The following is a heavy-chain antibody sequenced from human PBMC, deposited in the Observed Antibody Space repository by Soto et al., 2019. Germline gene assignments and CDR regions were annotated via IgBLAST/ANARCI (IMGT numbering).Heavy chain of an antibody. Sequence: SGPTLVNPTQTLTLTCTFSGFSLSTTGVGVSWIRQPPGKALEWLALIYWHDDKRYSPSLKSRLTITKDTSKNQVVITMTNMDPVDTATYYFAHRGGAAVGLYYFDYWGRGALVTVS. V-gene: IGHV2-5*01. J-gene: IGHJ4*02. CDR1: GFSLSTTGVG. CDR2: IYWHDDK. CDR3: AHRGGAAVGLYYFDY. D-gene: IGHD6-13*01.